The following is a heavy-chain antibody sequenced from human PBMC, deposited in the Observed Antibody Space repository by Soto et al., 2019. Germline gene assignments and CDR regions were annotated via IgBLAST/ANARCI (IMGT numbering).Heavy chain of an antibody. CDR3: ARDGDIQGGPPPKNYAMDV. CDR2: IWYDGSNK. V-gene: IGHV3-33*08. CDR1: GFTFRNFG. J-gene: IGHJ6*02. Sequence: QVRLVESGGGVVQPGRSLRLSCSASGFTFRNFGFHWVRQAPGKGLEWGALIWYDGSNKYYAEYLKGLVSISRDNSKNTLYLEMKSLRFEDTAVYYCARDGDIQGGPPPKNYAMDVWGQGTTVTVSS. D-gene: IGHD5-12*01.